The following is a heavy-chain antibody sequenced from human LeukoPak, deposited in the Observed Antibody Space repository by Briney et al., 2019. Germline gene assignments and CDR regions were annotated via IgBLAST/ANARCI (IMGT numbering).Heavy chain of an antibody. J-gene: IGHJ4*02. Sequence: GGSLRLSRAASGFTFSSYAMSWVRQAPGKGLEWVSAISGSGGSTYYADSVKGRFTISRDNSKNTLYLQMNSLRAEDTAVYYCAKDFYCSSTSCYLGYPGYWGQGTLVTVSS. CDR1: GFTFSSYA. V-gene: IGHV3-23*01. CDR3: AKDFYCSSTSCYLGYPGY. D-gene: IGHD2-2*01. CDR2: ISGSGGST.